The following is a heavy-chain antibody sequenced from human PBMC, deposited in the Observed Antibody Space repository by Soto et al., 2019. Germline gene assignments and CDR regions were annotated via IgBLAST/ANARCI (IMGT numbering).Heavy chain of an antibody. J-gene: IGHJ5*02. CDR1: GGTFTNYA. Sequence: VQLMQPGAEVKKPGSSVKVSCKASGGTFTNYAIIWVRQAPGQGLEWMGGIIPIYGTVNYSEKFQGRVTITADESTTTAYMQLSSLISEDTAIYYCAKVHCGGGSFYFFAGLFDPWGQGTLVTVSS. D-gene: IGHD2-15*01. CDR3: AKVHCGGGSFYFFAGLFDP. CDR2: IIPIYGTV. V-gene: IGHV1-69*12.